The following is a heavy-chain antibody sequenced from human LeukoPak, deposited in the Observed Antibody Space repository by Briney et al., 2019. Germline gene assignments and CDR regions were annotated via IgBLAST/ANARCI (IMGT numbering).Heavy chain of an antibody. CDR2: ISAYNGNT. CDR3: ARSIAARAEFDY. D-gene: IGHD6-6*01. V-gene: IGHV1-18*01. Sequence: ASVKVSCKASGGTFSSYAISWVRQAPGQGLEWMGWISAYNGNTNYAQKLQGRVTMTTDTSTSTAYMELRSLRSDDTAVYYCARSIAARAEFDYWGQGTLVTVSS. CDR1: GGTFSSYA. J-gene: IGHJ4*02.